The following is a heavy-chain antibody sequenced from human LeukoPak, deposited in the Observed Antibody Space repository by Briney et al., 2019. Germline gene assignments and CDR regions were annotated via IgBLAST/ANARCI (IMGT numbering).Heavy chain of an antibody. J-gene: IGHJ4*02. D-gene: IGHD3-22*01. CDR3: ARNSYYDSSGYYAHTPFDY. V-gene: IGHV1-46*01. CDR2: INPSGGST. CDR1: GYTFTSYY. Sequence: HRASVKVSCKASGYTFTSYYMHWVQQAPGQGLEWMGIINPSGGSTSYAQKFQGRVTMTRDTSTSTVYMELSSLRSEDTAVYYCARNSYYDSSGYYAHTPFDYWGQGTLVTVSS.